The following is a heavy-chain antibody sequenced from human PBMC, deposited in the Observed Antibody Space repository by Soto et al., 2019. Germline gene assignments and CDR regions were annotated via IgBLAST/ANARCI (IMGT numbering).Heavy chain of an antibody. CDR1: GGSISGSSYY. CDR3: TSCYREDY. J-gene: IGHJ4*02. Sequence: SETLSLTCNVSGGSISGSSYYWGWIRQPPGKGLEYIGSIYHSGSTYYNPSLKSRVTISVDTSKNQFSLKLSSVTAADTAVYYCTSCYREDYWGQGTLVTVSS. V-gene: IGHV4-39*01. CDR2: IYHSGST. D-gene: IGHD2-2*01.